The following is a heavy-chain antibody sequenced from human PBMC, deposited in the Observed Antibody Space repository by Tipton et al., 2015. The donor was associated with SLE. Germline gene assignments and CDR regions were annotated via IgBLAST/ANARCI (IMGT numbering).Heavy chain of an antibody. J-gene: IGHJ4*02. Sequence: TLSLTCAVYGGSFSGYYWSWIRQPPGKGLEWIGEINHSGSTNYNPSLKSRVTISVDTSKNQFSRKLSSVTAADTAVYYCARAYSYGYDYCGQGTLVTVSS. CDR3: ARAYSYGYDY. D-gene: IGHD5-18*01. CDR2: INHSGST. V-gene: IGHV4-34*01. CDR1: GGSFSGYY.